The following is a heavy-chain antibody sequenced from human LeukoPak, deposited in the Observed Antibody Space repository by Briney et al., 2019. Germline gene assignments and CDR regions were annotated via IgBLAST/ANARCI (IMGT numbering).Heavy chain of an antibody. V-gene: IGHV3-20*01. J-gene: IGHJ4*02. CDR2: INWNGGST. D-gene: IGHD3-22*01. Sequence: GGSLRLSCAASGFTFDDYGMSWVRQAPGKGLEWVSGINWNGGSTGYADSVKGRSTISRDNAKNSLYLQMNSLRAEDTALYHCARVYYDSSGYWNSNFDYWGQGTLVTVSS. CDR1: GFTFDDYG. CDR3: ARVYYDSSGYWNSNFDY.